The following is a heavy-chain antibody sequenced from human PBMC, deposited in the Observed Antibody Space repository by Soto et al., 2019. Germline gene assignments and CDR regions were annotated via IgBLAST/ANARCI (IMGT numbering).Heavy chain of an antibody. CDR3: ARNGYTYGMDV. CDR1: GGSTSSGGFY. V-gene: IGHV4-31*03. CDR2: IYYSGIS. Sequence: SETLSLTCTVSGGSTSSGGFYWSWIRQHPGKGLEWIGYIYYSGISYYNPSLKSRVSISLDTSRNQFSMTLDSVTAADTAVYYCARNGYTYGMDVWGQGATVTVSS. D-gene: IGHD5-18*01. J-gene: IGHJ6*02.